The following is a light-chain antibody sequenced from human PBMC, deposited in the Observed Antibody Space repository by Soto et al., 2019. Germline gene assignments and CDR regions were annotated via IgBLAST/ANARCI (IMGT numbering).Light chain of an antibody. J-gene: IGLJ1*01. V-gene: IGLV2-8*01. CDR3: SSDAGRGKG. CDR1: SSDVGGYNY. CDR2: EVN. Sequence: QSLLTQPPSASGCRGQSVSISCTGTSSDVGGYNYVSWYQQHPGKAPKLMIYEVNKRPSGVPDRFSGSKSGNTASLTVSGLQAEDEADYDCSSDAGRGKGLGNGTKVTVL.